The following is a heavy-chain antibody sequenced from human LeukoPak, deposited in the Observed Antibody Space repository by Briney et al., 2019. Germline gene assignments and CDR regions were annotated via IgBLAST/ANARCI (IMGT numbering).Heavy chain of an antibody. V-gene: IGHV5-51*01. D-gene: IGHD2-2*01. CDR1: GYSFTSYW. J-gene: IGHJ6*02. CDR2: IYPGDSDT. Sequence: RGESLKISCKGSGYSFTSYWIGWVRQMPGKGLEWMGIIYPGDSDTRYSPSFQGQVTISADKSISTAYLQWSSLKASDTAMYYCARQRGYCSSTSCPAGYYYGMDVWGQGTTVTVSS. CDR3: ARQRGYCSSTSCPAGYYYGMDV.